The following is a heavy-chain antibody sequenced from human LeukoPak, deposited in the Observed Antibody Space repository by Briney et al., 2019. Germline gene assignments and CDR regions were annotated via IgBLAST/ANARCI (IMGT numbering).Heavy chain of an antibody. D-gene: IGHD1-7*01. CDR1: GFTFSRSG. CDR3: ATYNWDYDVDF. J-gene: IGHJ4*02. V-gene: IGHV3-30*02. Sequence: PGGSLRLSCAASGFTFSRSGMHWVRQAPGRGLEWVAFIRFDATTKYYAHSVRGRFTISRDNAKNILYLQMNGLRAEDTAVYYCATYNWDYDVDFWGQGTLVTVHS. CDR2: IRFDATTK.